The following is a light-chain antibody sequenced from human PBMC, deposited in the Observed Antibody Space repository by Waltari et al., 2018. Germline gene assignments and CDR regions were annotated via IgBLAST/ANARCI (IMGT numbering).Light chain of an antibody. CDR3: QQTSNTPHT. Sequence: DIQMTQFPSSLSASIGDRVTITCRASQRINNYLNWYQHRIGKAPRLVIYGSTHLQSGVPSRFTGSASGTDFTLSIVNLQPEDFATYYCQQTSNTPHTFGQGT. CDR1: QRINNY. V-gene: IGKV1-39*01. CDR2: GST. J-gene: IGKJ2*01.